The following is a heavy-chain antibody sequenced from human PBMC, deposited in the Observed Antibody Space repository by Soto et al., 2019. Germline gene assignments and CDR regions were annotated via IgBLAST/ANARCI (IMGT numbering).Heavy chain of an antibody. CDR3: ARDRRLVVAGIRYYGMDV. V-gene: IGHV4-31*03. CDR2: IYHSGTT. D-gene: IGHD6-19*01. CDR1: AGSISSDNYY. Sequence: SETLSLTCTVSAGSISSDNYYWTWTRQHPGKGLEWIGYIYHSGTTYYNPSLKSRLIISVDTSKNQFSLKLRSVTAADTAVYYCARDRRLVVAGIRYYGMDVWGQGTTVTVSS. J-gene: IGHJ6*02.